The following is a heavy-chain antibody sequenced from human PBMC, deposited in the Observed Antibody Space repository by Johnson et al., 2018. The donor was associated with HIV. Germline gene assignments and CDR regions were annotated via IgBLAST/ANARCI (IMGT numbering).Heavy chain of an antibody. J-gene: IGHJ3*02. V-gene: IGHV3-33*03. D-gene: IGHD2-2*01. CDR1: GFTFSNYG. CDR2: TWFDGSKK. CDR3: ARVAVSTAAGGVPLDI. Sequence: ASGFTFSNYGIHWVRQAPGKGLEWVASTWFDGSKKYYSDSVRGRFIISRDNSKNTLYLQMNSLRAEDTALYFCARVAVSTAAGGVPLDIWGPGTMVTVSS.